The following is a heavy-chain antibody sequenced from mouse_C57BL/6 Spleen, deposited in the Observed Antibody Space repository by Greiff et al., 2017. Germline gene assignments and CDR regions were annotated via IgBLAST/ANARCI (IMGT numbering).Heavy chain of an antibody. CDR1: GYTFTDYE. CDR2: IDPETGGP. CDR3: TREGIYYDYDGNAMDY. V-gene: IGHV1-15*01. D-gene: IGHD2-4*01. J-gene: IGHJ4*01. Sequence: VQLQQSGAELVRPGASVTLSCKASGYTFTDYEMHWVKQTPVHGLEWIGAIDPETGGPAYNQKFKGKAILTADKSSSTAYMELRSLTSEDSAVYYCTREGIYYDYDGNAMDYWGQGTSVTVSS.